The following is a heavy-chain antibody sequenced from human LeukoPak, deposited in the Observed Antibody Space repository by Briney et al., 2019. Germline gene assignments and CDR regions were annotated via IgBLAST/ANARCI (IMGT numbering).Heavy chain of an antibody. CDR1: GRSFSGYY. CDR2: INHSGST. D-gene: IGHD3-22*01. V-gene: IGHV4-34*01. CDR3: ARGRRYYDSSGYWY. J-gene: IGHJ4*02. Sequence: PSETLSLTCAVYGRSFSGYYWSWIRQPPGKGLEWIGEINHSGSTNYNPSLKSRVTISVDTSKNQFSLKLSSVTAADTAVYYCARGRRYYDSSGYWYWGQGTLVTVSS.